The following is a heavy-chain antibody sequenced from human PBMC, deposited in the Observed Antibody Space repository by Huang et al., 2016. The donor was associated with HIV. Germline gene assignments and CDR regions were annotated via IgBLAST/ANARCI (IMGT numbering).Heavy chain of an antibody. J-gene: IGHJ6*02. CDR2: VDHRGST. CDR3: ARKSSSGYTYGPNRYHDDMDV. CDR1: GGSFSGYD. D-gene: IGHD5-18*01. Sequence: QVQVQPCGAGLLNPSATLSVTCPVYGGSFSGYDWSGIRQPPGKGLECLGEVDHRGSTNNHPSLKGGLTMTVGTSRMQVSLKVSAVTAADSGVYYCARKSSSGYTYGPNRYHDDMDVWGQGTTVTVSS. V-gene: IGHV4-34*01.